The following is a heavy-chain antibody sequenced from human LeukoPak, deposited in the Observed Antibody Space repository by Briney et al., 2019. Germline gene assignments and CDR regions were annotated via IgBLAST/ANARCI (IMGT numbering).Heavy chain of an antibody. D-gene: IGHD2/OR15-2a*01. Sequence: PSETLSLTCAVYGGSFSGYYWSWIRQPPGKGLEWIGEINHSGSTNYNPSLKSRVTISVDTSKNQFSLKLSSVTAADTAVYYYARASRWFDPWGQGTLVTVSS. V-gene: IGHV4-34*01. J-gene: IGHJ5*02. CDR3: ARASRWFDP. CDR1: GGSFSGYY. CDR2: INHSGST.